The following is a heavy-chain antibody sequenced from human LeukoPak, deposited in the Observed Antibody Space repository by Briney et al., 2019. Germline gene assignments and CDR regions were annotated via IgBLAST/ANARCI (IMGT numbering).Heavy chain of an antibody. J-gene: IGHJ4*02. Sequence: ASVKVSCKASGYTFTRYGISWVRQAPGQGLQWLGWISASNGNTNYAQKLQGRVTMTTDTSTSTAYMELRSLRSDDTAVYYCARDADLVVTAIQPPDYWGQGTLVTVSS. CDR2: ISASNGNT. CDR1: GYTFTRYG. V-gene: IGHV1-18*01. D-gene: IGHD2-21*02. CDR3: ARDADLVVTAIQPPDY.